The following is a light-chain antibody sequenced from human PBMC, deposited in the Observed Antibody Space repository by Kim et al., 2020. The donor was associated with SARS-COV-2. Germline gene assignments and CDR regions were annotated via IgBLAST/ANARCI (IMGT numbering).Light chain of an antibody. J-gene: IGLJ3*02. CDR1: NSGDKY. V-gene: IGLV3-1*01. CDR2: QDS. CDR3: QAWDSSTWV. Sequence: SYELTQPPSVSVSPGQTASITCSGDNSGDKYACWYQQKPGQSPVLVIYQDSKRLSGIPERFSGSNSGNTATLTISGTQAMDEADYYCQAWDSSTWVFGGG.